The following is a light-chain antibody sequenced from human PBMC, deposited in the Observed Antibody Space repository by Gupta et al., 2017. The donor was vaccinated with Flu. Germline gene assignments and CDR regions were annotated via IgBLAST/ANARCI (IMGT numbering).Light chain of an antibody. CDR1: NIGTKS. CDR2: DDS. CDR3: QVCDSSSDHVV. Sequence: SYVLTQPPSVSVAPGQTARISCEGNNIGTKSVHWYQQKPGQAPVLVVYDDSDRPAGIPERFSGSNSGNTATLTISGVEAGDEADYYCQVCDSSSDHVVFGGGTKLPVL. J-gene: IGLJ3*02. V-gene: IGLV3-21*02.